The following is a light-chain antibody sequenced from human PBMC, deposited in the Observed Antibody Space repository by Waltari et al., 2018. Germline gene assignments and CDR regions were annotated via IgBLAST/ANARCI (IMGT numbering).Light chain of an antibody. CDR3: LHLNNFPLS. V-gene: IGKV1-9*01. Sequence: DIQLTQSPSFLSASVRDRVTTPCRASQGISTHLAWYQQKPGKGPKLLIYAASTLQSDIPSRFSGSGSGTEFTLTISSLQSEDFATYYCLHLNNFPLSFGGGTKVELK. CDR1: QGISTH. CDR2: AAS. J-gene: IGKJ4*01.